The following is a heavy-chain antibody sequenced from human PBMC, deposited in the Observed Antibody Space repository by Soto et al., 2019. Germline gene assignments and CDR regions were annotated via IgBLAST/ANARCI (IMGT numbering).Heavy chain of an antibody. CDR1: GYTFTTYY. CDR2: INPTDGNT. D-gene: IGHD6-6*01. Sequence: ASVKVSCKASGYTFTTYYMHWVRQAPGQGLEWMGLINPTDGNTNYAQRFQDRVTMTRDTSTSTAYMELSSLRSEDTAVYYCARAPYSSSSFFFDYWGQGTPVTVSS. CDR3: ARAPYSSSSFFFDY. J-gene: IGHJ4*02. V-gene: IGHV1-46*01.